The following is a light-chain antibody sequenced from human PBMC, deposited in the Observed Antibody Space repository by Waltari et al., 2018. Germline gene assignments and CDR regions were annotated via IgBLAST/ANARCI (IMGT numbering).Light chain of an antibody. Sequence: QSVLTQPPSVSGAPGQRVTISCTGSSSNIGAGYDVHWYQQLPGTAPKLLIYDKNKRPSGVPDRCSGSKSGTSASLAITGLQAEDEADYYCQSYDSSLSGSVFGGGTKLTVL. CDR2: DKN. CDR3: QSYDSSLSGSV. V-gene: IGLV1-40*01. CDR1: SSNIGAGYD. J-gene: IGLJ2*01.